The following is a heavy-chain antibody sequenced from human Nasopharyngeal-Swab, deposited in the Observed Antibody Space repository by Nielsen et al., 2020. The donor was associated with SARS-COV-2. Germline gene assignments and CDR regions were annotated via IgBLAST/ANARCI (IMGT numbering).Heavy chain of an antibody. CDR3: ARDGYSSSWYSY. J-gene: IGHJ4*02. CDR2: IGTAGDT. V-gene: IGHV3-13*01. D-gene: IGHD6-13*01. CDR1: GFTFSSYD. Sequence: EGSLRLSCAASGFTFSSYDMHWVRQATGKGLEWVSAIGTAGDTYYPGSVKGRFTISRENAKNSLYLQMNSLRAEDTAVYYCARDGYSSSWYSYWGQGTLVTVSS.